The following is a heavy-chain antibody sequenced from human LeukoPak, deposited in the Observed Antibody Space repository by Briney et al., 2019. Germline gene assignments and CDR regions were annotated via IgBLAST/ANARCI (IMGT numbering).Heavy chain of an antibody. V-gene: IGHV1-8*03. J-gene: IGHJ4*02. CDR3: ARGLVGATLGY. CDR1: GYTFTSYA. D-gene: IGHD1-26*01. Sequence: ASVKVSCKASGYTFTSYAMHWVRQAPGQRLEWMGWMNPNSGNTGYAQKFQGRVTITRNTSISTAYMELSSLRSEDTAVYYCARGLVGATLGYWGQGTLVTVSS. CDR2: MNPNSGNT.